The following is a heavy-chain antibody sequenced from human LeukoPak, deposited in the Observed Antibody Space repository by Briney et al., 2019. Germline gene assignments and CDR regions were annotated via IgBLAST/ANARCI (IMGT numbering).Heavy chain of an antibody. V-gene: IGHV4-4*07. CDR2: IYTSGST. J-gene: IGHJ4*02. CDR1: GGSISSYY. D-gene: IGHD6-19*01. CDR3: AREFQPYSSGWYYFDY. Sequence: ASETLSLTCTVSGGSISSYYWSWIRQPAGKGLEWIGRIYTSGSTNYNPSLKSRVTMSVDTSKNQFSLKLSSVTAADTAVYYCAREFQPYSSGWYYFDYWGQGTLVTVSS.